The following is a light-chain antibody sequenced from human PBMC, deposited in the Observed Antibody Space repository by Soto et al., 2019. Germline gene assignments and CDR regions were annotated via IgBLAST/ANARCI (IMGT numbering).Light chain of an antibody. CDR2: EVS. J-gene: IGLJ2*01. CDR1: SSDIGNYDF. V-gene: IGLV2-14*01. Sequence: QSALTQPASVSGSPGQSITISCTGTSSDIGNYDFVSWYQQVPGTAPKAMIYEVSSRPSGVSNRFSGSKSGNTASLTISGLQAEDEAYYYCSSYTTSTSFSLFVGGTQLTVL. CDR3: SSYTTSTSFSL.